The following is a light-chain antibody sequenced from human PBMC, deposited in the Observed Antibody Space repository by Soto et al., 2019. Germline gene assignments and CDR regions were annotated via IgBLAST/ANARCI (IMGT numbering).Light chain of an antibody. V-gene: IGKV3-20*01. CDR3: QQYEAVVT. Sequence: EIVLTQSPGTLSLSPWERATLSCRASQSVSNNYLAWYQQKPGRALRLLIDGASTRATGIPDRFSGSGSGTDFTLTISRLEPEDVAVYYCQQYEAVVTFGQGTKVDI. J-gene: IGKJ1*01. CDR1: QSVSNNY. CDR2: GAS.